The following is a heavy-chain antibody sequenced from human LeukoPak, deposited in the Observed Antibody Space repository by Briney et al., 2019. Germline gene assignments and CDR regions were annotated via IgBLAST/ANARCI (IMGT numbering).Heavy chain of an antibody. CDR2: IYYSGST. V-gene: IGHV4-39*01. Sequence: PSETLSLTCTVSGGSISGSSYYWGWIRQPPGKGLEWIGSIYYSGSTYYNPSLKSRVTISVDTSKNQFSLKLNSVTATDTAVYYCARSKDKAYPTWGQGTLVTVSS. D-gene: IGHD2-2*02. CDR3: ARSKDKAYPT. J-gene: IGHJ4*02. CDR1: GGSISGSSYY.